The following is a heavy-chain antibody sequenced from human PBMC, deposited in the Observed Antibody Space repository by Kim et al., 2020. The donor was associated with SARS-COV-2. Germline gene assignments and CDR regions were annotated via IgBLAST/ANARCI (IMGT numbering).Heavy chain of an antibody. J-gene: IGHJ4*02. Sequence: SSYIYYADSVKGRFTISRDNAKNSLYLQMNSLRAEDTAVYYCARAPRWEYWGQGTLVTVSS. D-gene: IGHD1-26*01. V-gene: IGHV3-21*01. CDR3: ARAPRWEY. CDR2: SSYI.